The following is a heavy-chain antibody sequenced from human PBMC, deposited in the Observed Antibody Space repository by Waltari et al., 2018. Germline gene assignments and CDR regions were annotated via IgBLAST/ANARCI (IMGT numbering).Heavy chain of an antibody. CDR1: GYTFTSYY. CDR3: ARGEAVAGFKEDFDY. CDR2: INPSGGST. Sequence: QVQLVQSGAEVKKPGASVKVSCKASGYTFTSYYMHWVRQAPGQGLEWMGIINPSGGSTSYAQKCQGRVTMTRDTSTSTVYMELSSLRSEDTAVYYCARGEAVAGFKEDFDYWGQGTLVTVSS. J-gene: IGHJ4*02. V-gene: IGHV1-46*01. D-gene: IGHD6-19*01.